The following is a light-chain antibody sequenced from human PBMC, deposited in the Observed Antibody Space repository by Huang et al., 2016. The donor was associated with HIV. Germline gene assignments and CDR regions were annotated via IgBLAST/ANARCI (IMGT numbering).Light chain of an antibody. CDR2: WAS. CDR3: QQYYSTPPT. CDR1: QSVLYSSNNKNY. J-gene: IGKJ2*01. V-gene: IGKV4-1*01. Sequence: DIVMTQSPDSLAVSRGERATINCKSSQSVLYSSNNKNYLAWYQQKPGQPPKLRIYWASTRESGVPDRFSGSGSGTDFTLTISSLQAEDVAVYYCQQYYSTPPTFGQGTKLEIK.